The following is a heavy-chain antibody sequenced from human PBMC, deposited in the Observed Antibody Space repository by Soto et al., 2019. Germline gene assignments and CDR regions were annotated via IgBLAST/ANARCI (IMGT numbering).Heavy chain of an antibody. CDR1: GYTFTSYD. V-gene: IGHV1-46*01. CDR3: ARAPYVDTAMVTMPN. Sequence: GASVKVSCKASGYTFTSYDINWVRQATGQGLEWMGIINPNGGNTSYAQKFQGRVTMTRDTSTTTVYMEMSSLRSEDTAVYYCARAPYVDTAMVTMPNWGQGTLVTVSS. J-gene: IGHJ4*02. D-gene: IGHD5-18*01. CDR2: INPNGGNT.